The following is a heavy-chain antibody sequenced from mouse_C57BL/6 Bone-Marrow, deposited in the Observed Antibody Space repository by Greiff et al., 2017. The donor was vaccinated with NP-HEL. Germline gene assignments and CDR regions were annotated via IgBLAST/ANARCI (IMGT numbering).Heavy chain of an antibody. CDR3: ARGLRVDY. CDR2: IHPNSGST. D-gene: IGHD2-4*01. Sequence: QVQLKESGAELVKPGASVKLSCKASGYTFTSYWMHWVKQRPGQGLEWIGMIHPNSGSTNYNAKFKSKATLTVDKSSSTAYMQLSSLTSEDSAVYYCARGLRVDYWGQGTTLTVSS. V-gene: IGHV1-64*01. J-gene: IGHJ2*01. CDR1: GYTFTSYW.